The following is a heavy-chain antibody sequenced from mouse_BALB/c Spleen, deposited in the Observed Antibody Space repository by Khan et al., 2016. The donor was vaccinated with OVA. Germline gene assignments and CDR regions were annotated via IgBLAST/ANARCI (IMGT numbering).Heavy chain of an antibody. CDR1: GYTFTSYV. CDR2: IYPFNDAT. D-gene: IGHD2-12*01. Sequence: EVQLQESGPEVVKPGASVKMSCKASGYTFTSYVMHWVKQKPGQGLEWIGYIYPFNDATKFNEKFNGKATLTSDKSSSTAYMELSSLTSEDSAVYYCAPVGSYCVSFVYWGQGTLVTVS. J-gene: IGHJ3*01. CDR3: APVGSYCVSFVY. V-gene: IGHV1S136*01.